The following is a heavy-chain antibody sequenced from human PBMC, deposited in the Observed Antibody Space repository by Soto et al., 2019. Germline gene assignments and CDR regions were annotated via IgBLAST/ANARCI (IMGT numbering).Heavy chain of an antibody. Sequence: SETLSLTCTVSGDSIRGYHWNWIRQPPGKGLEWIGFMHNSGSTKYNSSLRSRVTISVDTSKKQSSLRLTSVTAADTAIYFCARDPVDGYGFFDYWGQGALVTVS. D-gene: IGHD5-18*01. V-gene: IGHV4-59*01. CDR3: ARDPVDGYGFFDY. J-gene: IGHJ4*02. CDR1: GDSIRGYH. CDR2: MHNSGST.